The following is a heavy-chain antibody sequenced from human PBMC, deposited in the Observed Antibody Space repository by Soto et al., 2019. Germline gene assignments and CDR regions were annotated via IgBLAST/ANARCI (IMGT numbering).Heavy chain of an antibody. Sequence: PSETLSLTCTVSGGSISSSSYYWGWIRQPPGKGLEWIGSIYYSGSTYYNPSLKSRVTISVDTSKNQFSLKLSSVTAADTAVYYCATLVLDCSSTSCPYCYYYYYMDVWGKGTTVTVSS. CDR2: IYYSGST. CDR3: ATLVLDCSSTSCPYCYYYYYMDV. D-gene: IGHD2-2*01. CDR1: GGSISSSSYY. V-gene: IGHV4-39*01. J-gene: IGHJ6*03.